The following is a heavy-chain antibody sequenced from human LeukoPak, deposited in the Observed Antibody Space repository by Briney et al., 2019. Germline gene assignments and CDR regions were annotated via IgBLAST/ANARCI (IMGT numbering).Heavy chain of an antibody. V-gene: IGHV4-34*01. D-gene: IGHD6-19*01. CDR1: GGSFSGYY. CDR2: INHSGST. Sequence: PSETLSLTCAVYGGSFSGYYWSWIRQPPGKGLEWIGEINHSGSTNYNPSLKSRVTISVDTSKNQFSLKLSSVTAADTAVYYCASSGWYPYYYYGMGVWGQGTTVTVSS. CDR3: ASSGWYPYYYYGMGV. J-gene: IGHJ6*02.